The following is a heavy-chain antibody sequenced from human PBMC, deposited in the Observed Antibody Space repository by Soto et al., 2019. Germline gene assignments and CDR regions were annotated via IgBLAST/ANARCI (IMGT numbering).Heavy chain of an antibody. J-gene: IGHJ4*02. CDR3: ARLGAYYQALDS. CDR1: DGSITPNY. D-gene: IGHD3-22*01. Sequence: QIQLQESGPGLVKPSETLSLSCTVSDGSITPNYYTWVRQPPGKGLEWIGYVYYAGTTTYNPSLKSRVSISIDTSKNEVSLKLSSVTAADTAVYYCARLGAYYQALDSRGQGTLVTVSS. V-gene: IGHV4-59*08. CDR2: VYYAGTT.